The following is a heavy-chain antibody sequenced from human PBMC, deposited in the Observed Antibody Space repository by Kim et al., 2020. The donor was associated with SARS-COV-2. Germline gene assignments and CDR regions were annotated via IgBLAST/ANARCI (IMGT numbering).Heavy chain of an antibody. CDR2: IYYSGST. V-gene: IGHV4-59*13. D-gene: IGHD3-9*01. Sequence: SETLSLTCTVSGGSISSYYWSWIRQPPGKGLEWIGYIYYSGSTNYNPSLKSRVTISVDTSKNQFSLKLSSVTAADTAVYYCARVGYYDILTGWGWYFDLWGRGTLVTVSS. CDR1: GGSISSYY. J-gene: IGHJ2*01. CDR3: ARVGYYDILTGWGWYFDL.